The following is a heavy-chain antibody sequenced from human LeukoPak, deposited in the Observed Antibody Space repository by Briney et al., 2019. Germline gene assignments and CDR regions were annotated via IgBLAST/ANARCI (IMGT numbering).Heavy chain of an antibody. CDR2: ISSSGSTI. V-gene: IGHV3-48*03. Sequence: GGSLRLSCAASGFTFSSYEMNWVRQAPGKGLEWVSYISSSGSTIYYADSVKGRFTISRDNAKNSLYLQMNSLRAEDTAVYYCARAKSHRRSAFDIWGQGTMVTVSS. CDR3: ARAKSHRRSAFDI. CDR1: GFTFSSYE. J-gene: IGHJ3*02.